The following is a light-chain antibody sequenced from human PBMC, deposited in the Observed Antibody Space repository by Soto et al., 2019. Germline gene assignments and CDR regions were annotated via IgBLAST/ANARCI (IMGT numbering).Light chain of an antibody. CDR3: QQSYTTPRT. Sequence: DIQMTQSPSSLSASVGDGVTITCRASQSISSYLNWYQQKPGKAPKLLIYTASTLQSGVPSRFSGSRSGTDFTLTISSLQPEDFATYYCQQSYTTPRTFGQGNKVEIK. V-gene: IGKV1-39*01. J-gene: IGKJ1*01. CDR2: TAS. CDR1: QSISSY.